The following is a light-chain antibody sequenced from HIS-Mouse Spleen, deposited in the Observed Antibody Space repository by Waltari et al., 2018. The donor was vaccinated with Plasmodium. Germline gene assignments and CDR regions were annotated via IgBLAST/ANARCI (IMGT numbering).Light chain of an antibody. V-gene: IGKV1-8*01. J-gene: IGKJ3*01. Sequence: AIRMTQSPSSFSASTGDRATLTCRARQGISSYLAWYQQKPGKAPKLLIYAASTLPIGVPSRFSGSGSGTDFTLTISCLQSEDFATYYCQQYYSYPFTFGPGTKVDIK. CDR3: QQYYSYPFT. CDR2: AAS. CDR1: QGISSY.